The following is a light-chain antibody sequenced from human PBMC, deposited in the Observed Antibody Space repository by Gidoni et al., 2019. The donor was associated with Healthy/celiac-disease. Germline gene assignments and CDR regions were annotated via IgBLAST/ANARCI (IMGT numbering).Light chain of an antibody. CDR3: MQALQTPLT. J-gene: IGKJ3*01. CDR1: QSLLHSNGYNY. Sequence: DIVMTQSPLSLPVTPGEPASISCRSSQSLLHSNGYNYLDWYLQKPGQSPQLLICLGSNRASGVTDRFSGSGSGTDFTLKISRVEAEDVGVYYCMQALQTPLTFGPGTKVDIK. CDR2: LGS. V-gene: IGKV2-28*01.